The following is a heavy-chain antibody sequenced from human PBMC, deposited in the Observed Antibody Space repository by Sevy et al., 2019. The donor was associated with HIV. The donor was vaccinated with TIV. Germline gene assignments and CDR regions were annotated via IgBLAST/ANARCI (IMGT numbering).Heavy chain of an antibody. CDR3: ARGARGTLPSYYYYTMDV. CDR1: GYSFSDYW. CDR2: IYPGDSDT. V-gene: IGHV5-51*01. D-gene: IGHD1-1*01. Sequence: LKISCKGSGYSFSDYWVGWVRQMPGKGLEWMGIIYPGDSDTTYSPAFQGQVTISADKSISTAYLQWSSLKASDTAIYYCARGARGTLPSYYYYTMDVWGQGTTVTVSS. J-gene: IGHJ6*02.